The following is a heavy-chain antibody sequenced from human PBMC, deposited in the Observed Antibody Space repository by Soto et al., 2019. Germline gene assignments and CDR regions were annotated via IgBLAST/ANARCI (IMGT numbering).Heavy chain of an antibody. Sequence: SEPLSLTCTVSGGSIMIYYWSWIRQSPGKGLEWIGSIYYSGSTNYNPSLKSRVTISVDSAKNQFSLKLNSVTAADTAMYYCARESNHFGNSDFPVGYYDCWGQGTLVTVSS. D-gene: IGHD1-26*01. CDR1: GGSIMIYY. V-gene: IGHV4-59*01. J-gene: IGHJ4*02. CDR2: IYYSGST. CDR3: ARESNHFGNSDFPVGYYDC.